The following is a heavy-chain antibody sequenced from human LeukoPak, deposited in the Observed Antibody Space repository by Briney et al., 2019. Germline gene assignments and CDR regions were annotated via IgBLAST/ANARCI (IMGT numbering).Heavy chain of an antibody. V-gene: IGHV1-8*02. J-gene: IGHJ6*02. CDR2: MNPNSGNT. CDR3: ARLPYYYYGMDV. CDR1: EYTFTDYA. Sequence: GASVKVSCKASEYTFTDYAINWVRQATGQGLEWMGWMNPNSGNTGYAQKFQGRVTMTRNTSISTAYTELSSLRSEDTAVYYCARLPYYYYGMDVWGQGTTVTVSS.